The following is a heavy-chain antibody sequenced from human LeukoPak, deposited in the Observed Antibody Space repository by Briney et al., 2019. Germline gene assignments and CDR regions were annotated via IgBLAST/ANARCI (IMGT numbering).Heavy chain of an antibody. Sequence: ASVKVSCKASGGTFSTYVISWVRQAPGQGLEWMGGIIPVFGTANYAEKFQDRVTITADKSTSTAYMELSSLRSEDTAMYYCAVNQAGYCGGGSCYRHEFYYMDVWGKGTSVTVSS. J-gene: IGHJ6*03. V-gene: IGHV1-69*06. CDR1: GGTFSTYV. CDR2: IIPVFGTA. D-gene: IGHD2-15*01. CDR3: AVNQAGYCGGGSCYRHEFYYMDV.